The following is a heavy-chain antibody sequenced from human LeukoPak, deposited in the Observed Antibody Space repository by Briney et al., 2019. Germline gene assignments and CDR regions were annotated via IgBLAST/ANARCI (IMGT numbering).Heavy chain of an antibody. V-gene: IGHV3-23*01. D-gene: IGHD2-2*01. J-gene: IGHJ3*02. CDR2: IGGGGGST. Sequence: GGSLRLSCAASGFTFRSYGMSWVRQTPGKGLEWVSSIGGGGGSTYYADSVKGRFTISRDNSKNMLYLHMNSLRAGDTALYYCAKSIVVVPDASDIWGQGTMVTVSS. CDR1: GFTFRSYG. CDR3: AKSIVVVPDASDI.